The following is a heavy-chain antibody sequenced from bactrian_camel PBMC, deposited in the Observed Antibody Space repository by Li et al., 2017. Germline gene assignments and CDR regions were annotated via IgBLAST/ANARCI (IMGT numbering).Heavy chain of an antibody. CDR2: IGTRGTT. CDR1: GFTFDDAD. D-gene: IGHD1*01. CDR3: AAQWLNSRSN. Sequence: DVQLVESGGGSVQAGGSLRLTCTGTGFTFDDADVGWFRQAPGKGLEWVTFIGTRGTTDYLDSVKGRFTISRDNAKNTLYLTMNSLKPEDTAVYYCAAQWLNSRSNWGQGTQVTVS. V-gene: IGHV3S10*01. J-gene: IGHJ4*01.